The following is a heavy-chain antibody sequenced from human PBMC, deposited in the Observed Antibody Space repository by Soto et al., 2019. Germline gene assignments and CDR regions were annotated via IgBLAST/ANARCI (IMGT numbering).Heavy chain of an antibody. CDR1: GFTFTTYD. CDR2: ITTSSAYI. V-gene: IGHV3-21*01. J-gene: IGHJ5*02. D-gene: IGHD2-21*01. CDR3: VRSGTARLLRHSWFDT. Sequence: PGGSLRLSCAASGFTFTTYDMNWVRQAPGKGLEWVSSITTSSAYIYYADSLKGRITISRDNAKNSLFLQMNSLRAEDTAVYYCVRSGTARLLRHSWFDTWGQGT.